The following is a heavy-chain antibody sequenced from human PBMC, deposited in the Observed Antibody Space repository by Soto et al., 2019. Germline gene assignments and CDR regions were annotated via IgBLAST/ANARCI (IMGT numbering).Heavy chain of an antibody. D-gene: IGHD3-22*01. CDR3: AKDRLVGYYDSSGLLGY. J-gene: IGHJ4*02. CDR2: ISGSGGST. CDR1: GFTFSSYA. Sequence: AGGSLRLSCAASGFTFSSYAMSWVRQAPGKGLEWVSAISGSGGSTYYADSVKGRFTISRDNSKNTLYLQMNSLRAEDTAVYYCAKDRLVGYYDSSGLLGYWGQGTLVTVSS. V-gene: IGHV3-23*01.